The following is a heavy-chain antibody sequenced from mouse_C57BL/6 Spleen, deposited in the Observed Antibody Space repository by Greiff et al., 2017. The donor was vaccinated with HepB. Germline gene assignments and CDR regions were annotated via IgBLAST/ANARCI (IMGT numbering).Heavy chain of an antibody. CDR1: GYTFTSYW. CDR2: IDPSDSYT. D-gene: IGHD1-1*01. Sequence: QVQLQQPGAELVMPGASVKLSCKASGYTFTSYWMHWVKQRPGQGLEWIGEIDPSDSYTNYNQKFKGKSTLTVDKSSSTAYMQLSSLTSEDSAVYYCAREYYGSSSAMDYWGQGTSVTVSS. CDR3: AREYYGSSSAMDY. J-gene: IGHJ4*01. V-gene: IGHV1-69*01.